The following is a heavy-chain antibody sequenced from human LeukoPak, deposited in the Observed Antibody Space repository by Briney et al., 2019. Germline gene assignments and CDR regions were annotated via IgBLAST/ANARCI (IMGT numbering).Heavy chain of an antibody. Sequence: SETLSLTCTVSGDSISFYYWTWIRQPAGKGLQWIGRIYSSGSTNYNPSLKSRVTISLDKSKNQFSMRLTSVTAADTAVYYCARGWRYWGQGTLVTVSS. D-gene: IGHD3-3*01. CDR1: GDSISFYY. V-gene: IGHV4-4*07. CDR2: IYSSGST. CDR3: ARGWRY. J-gene: IGHJ4*02.